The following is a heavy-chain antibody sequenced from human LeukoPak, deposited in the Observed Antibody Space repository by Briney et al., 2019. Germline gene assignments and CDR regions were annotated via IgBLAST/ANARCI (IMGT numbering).Heavy chain of an antibody. Sequence: PGGSLRLSCAASGFTFSSYAMSWVRQAPGKGLEWVSAISGSGGSTYYADSVKGRFTISRDNSKNTLYLQMNSLRAEDTAVYYCAKFKARVKRPAAMLGNYYYYGMDVWGQGTTVTVSS. CDR2: ISGSGGST. V-gene: IGHV3-23*01. J-gene: IGHJ6*02. D-gene: IGHD2-2*01. CDR1: GFTFSSYA. CDR3: AKFKARVKRPAAMLGNYYYYGMDV.